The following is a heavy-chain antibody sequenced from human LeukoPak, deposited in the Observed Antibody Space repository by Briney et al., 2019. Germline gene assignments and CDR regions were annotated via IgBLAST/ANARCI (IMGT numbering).Heavy chain of an antibody. D-gene: IGHD3-22*01. Sequence: ASVKVSCKASGYTFTSYGISWVRQAPGQGLEWMGWISAYNGNTNYAQKLQGRVTMTTDTSTSTAYMELSSLRSEDTAVYYCASDPYYYDSSGYESADYWGQGTLVTVSS. V-gene: IGHV1-18*01. CDR1: GYTFTSYG. J-gene: IGHJ4*02. CDR3: ASDPYYYDSSGYESADY. CDR2: ISAYNGNT.